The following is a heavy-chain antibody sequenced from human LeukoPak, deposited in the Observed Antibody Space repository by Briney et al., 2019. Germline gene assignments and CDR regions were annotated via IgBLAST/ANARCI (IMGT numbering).Heavy chain of an antibody. CDR1: GYSISSGYY. CDR2: IYHSGST. J-gene: IGHJ4*02. D-gene: IGHD6-13*01. Sequence: SETLSLTCTVSGYSISSGYYWGWIRQPPGKGLEWIGSIYHSGSTYYNPSLKSRVTISVDTSKNQFSLKLSSVTAADTAVYYCARHERLAAAVRYYFDYWGQGTLVTVSS. CDR3: ARHERLAAAVRYYFDY. V-gene: IGHV4-38-2*02.